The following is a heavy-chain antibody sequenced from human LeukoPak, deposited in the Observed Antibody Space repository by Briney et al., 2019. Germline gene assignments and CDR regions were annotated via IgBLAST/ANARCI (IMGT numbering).Heavy chain of an antibody. V-gene: IGHV1-2*02. CDR1: GYTFTGYY. CDR3: ASLGDDKGYSGYDSAFDY. CDR2: INPNSGGT. Sequence: ASVKVSCKASGYTFTGYYMHWVRQAPGRGLEWMGWINPNSGGTNYAQKFQGRVTMTRDTSISTAYMELSRLRSDDTAVYYCASLGDDKGYSGYDSAFDYWGQGTLVTVSS. J-gene: IGHJ4*02. D-gene: IGHD5-12*01.